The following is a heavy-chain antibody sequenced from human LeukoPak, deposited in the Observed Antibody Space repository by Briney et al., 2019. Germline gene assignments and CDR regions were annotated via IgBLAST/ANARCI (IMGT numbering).Heavy chain of an antibody. Sequence: KPSETLSLTCTVSGDSISSGTYYWIWIRQPAGKGLEWVGRIYTSGSTNYNPSLKSRVTISVDKSKNQFSLKLSSVTAADTAVYYCARAYGYSGYYSDYFDYWGQGTLVTVSS. V-gene: IGHV4-61*02. CDR2: IYTSGST. CDR3: ARAYGYSGYYSDYFDY. D-gene: IGHD3-22*01. CDR1: GDSISSGTYY. J-gene: IGHJ4*02.